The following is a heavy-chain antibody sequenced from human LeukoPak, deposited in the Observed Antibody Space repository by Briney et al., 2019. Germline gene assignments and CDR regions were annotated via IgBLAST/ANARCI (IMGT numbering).Heavy chain of an antibody. CDR1: GYTFSDYD. CDR2: TNPTSGDT. J-gene: IGHJ6*03. V-gene: IGHV1-8*01. D-gene: IGHD2-21*01. CDR3: ARVVMKAFYYYYMDV. Sequence: ASVKVSCKASGYTFSDYDVNWVRQAPGQGLEWMGWTNPTSGDTGYAQKFQGRVTMTRSMPRNTAYMELSRLRSEDTAVYFCARVVMKAFYYYYMDVWGKGTTIIISS.